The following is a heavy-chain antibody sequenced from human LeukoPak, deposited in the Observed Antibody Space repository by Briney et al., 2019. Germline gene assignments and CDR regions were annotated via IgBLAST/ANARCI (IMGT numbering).Heavy chain of an antibody. D-gene: IGHD5-24*01. J-gene: IGHJ4*02. Sequence: GGSLRLSCVASGFPFSSYWMTWVRQAPGKGREWVANIKQDGSKKSYVDSVKGRFTISRDNAKNSLYLQMNRLRAEDTAIYYCTRVGYIDEGIDYWGQGTLVTVSS. CDR2: IKQDGSKK. CDR1: GFPFSSYW. CDR3: TRVGYIDEGIDY. V-gene: IGHV3-7*04.